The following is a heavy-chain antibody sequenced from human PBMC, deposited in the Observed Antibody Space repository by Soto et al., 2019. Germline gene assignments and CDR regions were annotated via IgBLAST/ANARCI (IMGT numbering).Heavy chain of an antibody. CDR3: AILRLMSGQYYYYYGMDV. CDR1: GYTLTELS. D-gene: IGHD1-26*01. CDR2: FDPEDGET. J-gene: IGHJ6*02. Sequence: ASVKVSCKVSGYTLTELSMHWVRQAPGEGLEWMGGFDPEDGETIYAQQFQGRVTMTEDTSTDTAYMELSSLRSEDTAVYHCAILRLMSGQYYYYYGMDVWGQGTTVTVSS. V-gene: IGHV1-24*01.